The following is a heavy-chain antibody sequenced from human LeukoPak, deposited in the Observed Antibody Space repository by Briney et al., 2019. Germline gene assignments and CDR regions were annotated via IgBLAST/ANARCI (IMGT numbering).Heavy chain of an antibody. CDR3: ARGLPFTIVLMVYGNWFDP. CDR2: INHSGST. D-gene: IGHD2-8*01. J-gene: IGHJ5*02. Sequence: SETLSLTCAAYGGSFSGYYWSWIRQPPGKGLEWIGEINHSGSTHYNPSLKSRVTISVDTSKNQFSLRLSSVTAADTAVYYCARGLPFTIVLMVYGNWFDPWGQGTLVTVSS. CDR1: GGSFSGYY. V-gene: IGHV4-34*01.